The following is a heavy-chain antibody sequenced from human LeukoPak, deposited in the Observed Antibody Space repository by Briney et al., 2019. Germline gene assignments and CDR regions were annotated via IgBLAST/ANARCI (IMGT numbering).Heavy chain of an antibody. CDR1: GGSISSSCYY. Sequence: SETLSLTCTVSGGSISSSCYYWGWLRQPPGKGLDGIGSIYYSGSTYYNPSLKSRVTISVDTSKNQSSLKLSSVTAANTAVDYCARTTEAHSWRTRYYDYYMDVWGKGTTVTVSS. D-gene: IGHD6-13*01. CDR3: ARTTEAHSWRTRYYDYYMDV. CDR2: IYYSGST. V-gene: IGHV4-39*07. J-gene: IGHJ6*03.